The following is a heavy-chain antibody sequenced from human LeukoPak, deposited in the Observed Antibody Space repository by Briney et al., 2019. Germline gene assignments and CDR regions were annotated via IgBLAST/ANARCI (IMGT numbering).Heavy chain of an antibody. CDR3: AKVPYGSGTRGGFDY. V-gene: IGHV3-21*04. D-gene: IGHD3-10*01. Sequence: GSLRLSCVASGFTFSSYSMNWVRQAPGKGLEWVASISSSSSYIYYADSMKGRFTISRHNAKKSLYLQMNSLRAEDTAVYYCAKVPYGSGTRGGFDYWGQGTLVTVSS. CDR1: GFTFSSYS. J-gene: IGHJ4*02. CDR2: ISSSSSYI.